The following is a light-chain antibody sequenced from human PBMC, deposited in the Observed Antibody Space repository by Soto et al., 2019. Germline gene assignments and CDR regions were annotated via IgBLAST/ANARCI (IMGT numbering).Light chain of an antibody. CDR3: MQALQTPGT. CDR1: QSLLHSNGYNY. Sequence: DIVMTQSPLSLTVTPGEPASISCSASQSLLHSNGYNYLGWYLQKPGQSTQLLIYLGSNRATGVPDRFSGSGSGTDFTLKISRVEAEDVGVYYCMQALQTPGTFGQGTKLEIK. J-gene: IGKJ2*01. CDR2: LGS. V-gene: IGKV2-28*01.